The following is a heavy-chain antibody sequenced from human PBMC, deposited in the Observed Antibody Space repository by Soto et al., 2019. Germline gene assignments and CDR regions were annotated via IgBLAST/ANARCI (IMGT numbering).Heavy chain of an antibody. CDR2: IYYSGST. D-gene: IGHD3-22*01. CDR1: GGSISSGGYY. V-gene: IGHV4-31*03. Sequence: SETLSLTCTVSGGSISSGGYYWSWIRQHPGKGLEWIGYIYYSGSTYYNPSLKSRVTISVDTSKNQFSLKLSSVTAADTAVYYCARSSQYSYDSSEGNFDSWGRGTLVTVS. J-gene: IGHJ4*02. CDR3: ARSSQYSYDSSEGNFDS.